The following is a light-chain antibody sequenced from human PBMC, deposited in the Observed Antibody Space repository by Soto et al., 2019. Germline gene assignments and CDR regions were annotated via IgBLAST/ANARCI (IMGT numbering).Light chain of an antibody. CDR3: CSYAGDLAL. CDR2: DVS. J-gene: IGLJ2*01. V-gene: IGLV2-11*01. Sequence: QSALTQPRSVSGSPGQSVTISCTGTSSDVGGYDFVSWYQQHPGKAPKLMISDVSKRLSGVPDRFSGSKSGNTASLTISGLQAEDEADYYCCSYAGDLALFGGGTKVTVL. CDR1: SSDVGGYDF.